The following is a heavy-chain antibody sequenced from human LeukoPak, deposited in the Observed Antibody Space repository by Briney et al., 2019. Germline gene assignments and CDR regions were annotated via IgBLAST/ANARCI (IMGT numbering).Heavy chain of an antibody. CDR1: GYTFTSYG. Sequence: GASVKVSCKASGYTFTSYGISWVRQAPGQGLEWMGWISAYNGNTNYAQKLQGRVTMTTDTSTSTAYMELRSLRSDDAAVYYCARGTTVPTKGGWFDPWGQGTLVTVSS. CDR3: ARGTTVPTKGGWFDP. D-gene: IGHD4-17*01. J-gene: IGHJ5*02. V-gene: IGHV1-18*01. CDR2: ISAYNGNT.